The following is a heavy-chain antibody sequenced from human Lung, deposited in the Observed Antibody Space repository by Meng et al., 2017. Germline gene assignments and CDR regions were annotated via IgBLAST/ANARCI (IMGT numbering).Heavy chain of an antibody. CDR3: ARSQQWLDS. D-gene: IGHD6-19*01. CDR2: TYYRSKWYN. Sequence: QVHLQQSGPGLGRPSQPLPLTCAISGDSAASNSAAWNWIRQSPSRGLEWLGRTYYRSKWYNGYAVSVRSRITINPDTSKNQFSLQLNSVTPEDTAVYYCARSQQWLDSWGQGTLVTVSS. CDR1: GDSAASNSAA. J-gene: IGHJ4*02. V-gene: IGHV6-1*01.